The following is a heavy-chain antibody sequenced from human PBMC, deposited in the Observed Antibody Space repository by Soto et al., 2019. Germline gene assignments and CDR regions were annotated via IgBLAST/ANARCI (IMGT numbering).Heavy chain of an antibody. CDR1: VHTVTNND. J-gene: IGHJ5*02. Sequence: SMKVACESSVHTVTNNDINWMRHTTGQGLEWMGWMNTNTNTTGSAEVFGGRVSLTWDTSSSTASMHMNRLKTDDTLVFYCARAVVETPSPWLDHWGQGTRVT. V-gene: IGHV1-8*02. CDR2: MNTNTNTT. CDR3: ARAVVETPSPWLDH. D-gene: IGHD2-15*01.